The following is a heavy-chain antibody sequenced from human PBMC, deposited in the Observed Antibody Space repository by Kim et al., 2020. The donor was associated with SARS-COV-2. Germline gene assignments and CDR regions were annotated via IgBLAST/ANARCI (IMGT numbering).Heavy chain of an antibody. V-gene: IGHV4-34*01. CDR3: ARALWGRLPHPSYY. D-gene: IGHD3-16*01. J-gene: IGHJ6*01. CDR2: INHSGST. Sequence: SETLSLTCAVYGGSFSGYYWSWIRQSPGKGLEWIGEINHSGSTSYNSSLKSRVTISADTSKNQFSLKLSAVTAADTGVYFCARALWGRLPHPSYY. CDR1: GGSFSGYY.